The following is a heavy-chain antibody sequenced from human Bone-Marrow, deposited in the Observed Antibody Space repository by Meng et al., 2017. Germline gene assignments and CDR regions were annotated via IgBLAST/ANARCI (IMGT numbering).Heavy chain of an antibody. V-gene: IGHV3-30*01. J-gene: IGHJ4*02. Sequence: GESLKISCAASGFTFSSYAMHWVRQAPGKGLEWVAVISYDGSNKYYADSVKGRFTISRDNSKNTLNLQMNSLRAEDTAVYYCGRARMLSFDYWGQGTLVTVSS. CDR2: ISYDGSNK. D-gene: IGHD2-8*01. CDR1: GFTFSSYA. CDR3: GRARMLSFDY.